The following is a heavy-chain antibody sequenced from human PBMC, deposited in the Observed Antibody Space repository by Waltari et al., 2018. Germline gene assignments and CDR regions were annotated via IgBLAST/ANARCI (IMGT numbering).Heavy chain of an antibody. CDR1: GFTFSSYA. CDR2: ISYDGSNK. CDR3: ARGRGREDWFDP. Sequence: QVQLVESGGGVVQPGRSLRLSCAASGFTFSSYAMHWVRQAPGKGLEWVEVISYDGSNKYYADSVKGRFTISRDNSKNTLYLQMNSLRAEDTAVYYCARGRGREDWFDPWGQGTLVTVSS. V-gene: IGHV3-30-3*01. D-gene: IGHD1-26*01. J-gene: IGHJ5*02.